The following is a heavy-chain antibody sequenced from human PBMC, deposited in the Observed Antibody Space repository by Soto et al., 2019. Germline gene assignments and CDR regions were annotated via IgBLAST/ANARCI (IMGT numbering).Heavy chain of an antibody. CDR3: ARDEVKNDY. CDR1: GYTFTSYD. CDR2: MSANNGNT. D-gene: IGHD3-10*01. V-gene: IGHV1-18*01. J-gene: IGHJ4*02. Sequence: ASVKVSCKASGYTFTSYDINWVRQATGQGLEWMGWMSANNGNTDYAQKLQGRVTMTTDTSTSTAYMELRSLRSDDTAVYYCARDEVKNDYWGQGTLVTVSS.